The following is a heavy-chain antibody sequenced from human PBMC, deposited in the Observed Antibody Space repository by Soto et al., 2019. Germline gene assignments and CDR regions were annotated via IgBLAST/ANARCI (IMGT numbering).Heavy chain of an antibody. CDR2: ISADNGNT. V-gene: IGHV1-18*01. CDR1: GYTFTSYG. J-gene: IGHJ4*02. D-gene: IGHD1-26*01. Sequence: QVQLVQSGAEVKKPGASVKVSCKASGYTFTSYGISWVRQAPGQGLEWMGWISADNGNTNYAQKLQGRVTMTTDTPTRKAYMERRSLRSDNASVDYCALGLIVGATPSYYFSYWGQGTLVTDSS. CDR3: ALGLIVGATPSYYFSY.